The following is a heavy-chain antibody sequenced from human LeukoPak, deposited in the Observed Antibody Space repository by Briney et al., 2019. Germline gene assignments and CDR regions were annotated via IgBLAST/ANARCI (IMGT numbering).Heavy chain of an antibody. CDR3: ARRIWYHDILTAYNI. J-gene: IGHJ4*02. CDR1: GGSFSGYY. D-gene: IGHD3-9*01. Sequence: SETLSLTCAVYGGSFSGYYWSWIRQPPGKGLEWIGEINHSGSTNYNPSLKSRVTISVDTSKYQFSLNLSSVTAADTAVYYCARRIWYHDILTAYNIWGQGTPVTVSS. V-gene: IGHV4-34*01. CDR2: INHSGST.